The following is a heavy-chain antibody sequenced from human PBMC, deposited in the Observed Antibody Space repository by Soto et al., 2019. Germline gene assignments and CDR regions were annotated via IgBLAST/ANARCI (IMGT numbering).Heavy chain of an antibody. Sequence: QVQLVESGGGVVQPGRSLRLSCAASGSSLSSYAMHWVRQAPGKGLEWVAVISYDGSNKYYADSVKGRFTISRDNSKNTLYLQMNSLRAEDTAVYYCAKDRAVAGVFDYWGQGTLVTVSS. CDR2: ISYDGSNK. D-gene: IGHD6-19*01. V-gene: IGHV3-30*04. CDR1: GSSLSSYA. J-gene: IGHJ4*02. CDR3: AKDRAVAGVFDY.